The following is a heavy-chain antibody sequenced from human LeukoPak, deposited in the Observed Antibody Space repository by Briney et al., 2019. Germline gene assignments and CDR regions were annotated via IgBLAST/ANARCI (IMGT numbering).Heavy chain of an antibody. D-gene: IGHD4-17*01. V-gene: IGHV3-23*01. CDR3: AGDPNGNYVGAFDFQR. Sequence: GGSLRLSCAASGFTFSNHALTWVRQAPGRGLEWVSSISGAGPYYADSVKGRFSISRDNYKNTLYLQMSSLRAEDTAVYYCAGDPNGNYVGAFDFQRWGQGTLVTVSS. CDR2: ISGAGP. CDR1: GFTFSNHA. J-gene: IGHJ1*01.